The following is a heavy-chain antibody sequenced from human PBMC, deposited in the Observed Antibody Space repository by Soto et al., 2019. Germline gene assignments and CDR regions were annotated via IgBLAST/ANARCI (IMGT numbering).Heavy chain of an antibody. D-gene: IGHD4-4*01. Sequence: EVQLVESGGGLVKPGGSLRLSCAASGFTFSNAWMSWVRQAPGKGLEWVGRIKSKTDGGTTDYAAPVKGRFTISRDDSKNTLDLQMNSLKTEDTAVYYCTTGYSNYVNLYYYYYGMDVWGQGTTVTVSS. J-gene: IGHJ6*02. CDR1: GFTFSNAW. CDR3: TTGYSNYVNLYYYYYGMDV. V-gene: IGHV3-15*01. CDR2: IKSKTDGGTT.